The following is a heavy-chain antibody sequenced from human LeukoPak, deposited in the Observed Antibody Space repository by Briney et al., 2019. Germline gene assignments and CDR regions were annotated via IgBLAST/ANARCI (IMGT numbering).Heavy chain of an antibody. V-gene: IGHV3-21*01. D-gene: IGHD6-19*01. CDR3: ARGTPSSSGWLYYGMDV. Sequence: TGGSLRLSCAASGFTFSSYSMNWVRQAPGKGLEWVSSISSSSSYIYYADSVKGRFTISRDDAKNSVYLQMNSLRAEDTAVYYCARGTPSSSGWLYYGMDVWGQGTTVTVSS. CDR1: GFTFSSYS. J-gene: IGHJ6*02. CDR2: ISSSSSYI.